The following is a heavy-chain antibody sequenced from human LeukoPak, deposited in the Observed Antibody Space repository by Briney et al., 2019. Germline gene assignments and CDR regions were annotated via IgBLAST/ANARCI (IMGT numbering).Heavy chain of an antibody. CDR1: GGSISSGSYY. V-gene: IGHV4-61*02. Sequence: PSETLSLTCTVSGGSISSGSYYWNWIRRPAGKGLEWIGRIYSSGSTNYNPSLKSRVTISVDTSKNQFSLKLSSVTAADTAVYYCARATMTRDFDYWGQGTLVTVSS. D-gene: IGHD3-10*01. J-gene: IGHJ4*02. CDR2: IYSSGST. CDR3: ARATMTRDFDY.